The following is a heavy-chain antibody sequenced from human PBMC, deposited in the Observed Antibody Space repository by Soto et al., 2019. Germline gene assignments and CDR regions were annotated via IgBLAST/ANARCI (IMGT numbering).Heavy chain of an antibody. D-gene: IGHD2-2*02. Sequence: SETLSLTCTVSGGSVSSGSYYWSWIRQPPGKGLEWIGYIYYSGSTNYNPSLKSRVTISVDTSKNQFSLKLSSVTAADTAVYYCARDWGREDIVVVPAAIHHYYYGMDVWGQGTTVTVSS. V-gene: IGHV4-61*01. CDR3: ARDWGREDIVVVPAAIHHYYYGMDV. J-gene: IGHJ6*02. CDR2: IYYSGST. CDR1: GGSVSSGSYY.